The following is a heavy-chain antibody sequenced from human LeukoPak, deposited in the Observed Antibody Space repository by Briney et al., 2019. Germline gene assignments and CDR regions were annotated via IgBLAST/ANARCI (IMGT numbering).Heavy chain of an antibody. CDR3: ARDLLTAMDAFDI. Sequence: PSQTLSLTCTVSGGSISSGGYYWSWIRQHPGKGLEWIGYIYYSGSTYYNPSLKGRVTISVDTSKNQFSLKLSSVTAADTAVYYCARDLLTAMDAFDIWGQGTMVTVSS. D-gene: IGHD5-18*01. J-gene: IGHJ3*02. CDR2: IYYSGST. V-gene: IGHV4-31*03. CDR1: GGSISSGGYY.